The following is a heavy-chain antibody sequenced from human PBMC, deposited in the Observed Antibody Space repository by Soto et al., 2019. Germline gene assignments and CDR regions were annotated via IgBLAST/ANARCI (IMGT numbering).Heavy chain of an antibody. Sequence: EVQLVESGGGLVKPGGSLRLSCAASGFTFSTYSMNWVRQAPGKGLEWVSSISSSSSYIYYADSVKGRFTISRDNAKNSLYLQMNSLRAEDTAVYYCARDLNTYYDFWSGYYDYWGQRTLVTVSS. CDR1: GFTFSTYS. J-gene: IGHJ4*02. CDR3: ARDLNTYYDFWSGYYDY. V-gene: IGHV3-21*01. CDR2: ISSSSSYI. D-gene: IGHD3-3*01.